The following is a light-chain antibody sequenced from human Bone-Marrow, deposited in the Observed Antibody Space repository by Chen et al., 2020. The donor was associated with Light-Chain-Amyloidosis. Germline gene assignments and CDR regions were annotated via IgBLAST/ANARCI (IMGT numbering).Light chain of an antibody. CDR3: SSYAGSTIFFV. CDR1: SSDVGNYNL. Sequence: QSARTHPATVSGSPGQSITISCPGTSSDVGNYNLVSWYQHHPGKAPTLMISEVNNRPSGVSNRFSGSESGNTASLTISGLQAEDEADYYCSSYAGSTIFFVFGTGTKVTVL. CDR2: EVN. J-gene: IGLJ1*01. V-gene: IGLV2-23*02.